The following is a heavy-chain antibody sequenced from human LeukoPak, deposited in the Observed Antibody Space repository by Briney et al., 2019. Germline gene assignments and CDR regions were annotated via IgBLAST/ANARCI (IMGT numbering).Heavy chain of an antibody. CDR2: TYYRSKWYN. CDR1: GDIVSSNSAA. D-gene: IGHD3-10*01. J-gene: IGHJ6*02. Sequence: PSQTLSLTCAISGDIVSSNSAAWNWIRQSPSRGLEWLGRTYYRSKWYNDYAVSVKSRITINPDTSKNQFSLQLNSVTPEDTAVYYCARGYYYGSGSYYDYYYYGMDVWGQGTTVTVSS. V-gene: IGHV6-1*01. CDR3: ARGYYYGSGSYYDYYYYGMDV.